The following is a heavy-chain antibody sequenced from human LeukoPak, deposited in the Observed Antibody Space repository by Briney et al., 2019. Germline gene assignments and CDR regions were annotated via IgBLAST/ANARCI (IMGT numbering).Heavy chain of an antibody. CDR3: ATPSGEYYYDSSGTTGY. Sequence: GGSLRLSCAAFGFTFDDYAMHWVRQAPGKGLEWVSGISWNSGSIGYADSVKGRFTISRDNSKNTLYLQMNSLSAEDTAVYYCATPSGEYYYDSSGTTGYWGQGTLVTVSS. J-gene: IGHJ4*02. CDR1: GFTFDDYA. V-gene: IGHV3-9*01. CDR2: ISWNSGSI. D-gene: IGHD3-22*01.